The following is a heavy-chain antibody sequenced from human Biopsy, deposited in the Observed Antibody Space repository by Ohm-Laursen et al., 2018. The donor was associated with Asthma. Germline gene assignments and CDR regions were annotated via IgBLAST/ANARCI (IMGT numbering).Heavy chain of an antibody. CDR2: ISYDGSNK. CDR3: ARGNHRLDYGGNSGAFDI. Sequence: SLRLSCSASGFTLSSYGMHWVRQAPGKGLEWVAVISYDGSNKYYADSVKGRFTISRDNSKNTLYLQMNSLRAEDTAVYYCARGNHRLDYGGNSGAFDIWGQGTMVTVSS. V-gene: IGHV3-30*03. D-gene: IGHD4-23*01. J-gene: IGHJ3*02. CDR1: GFTLSSYG.